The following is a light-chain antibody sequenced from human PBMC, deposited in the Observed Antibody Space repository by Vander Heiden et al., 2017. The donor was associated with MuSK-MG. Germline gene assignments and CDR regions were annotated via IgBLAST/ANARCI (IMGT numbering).Light chain of an antibody. CDR3: QQYYYLPTWT. J-gene: IGKJ1*01. CDR1: QAISNY. V-gene: IGKV1-33*01. CDR2: DAS. Sequence: DKQVNQLPSSLSASVGDRVTITCQASQAISNYLNWYQQKPGKAPKLLIYDASNLETGVPSRFSGSGYGTDFTFTISSRQPEDIAPYYCQQYYYLPTWTFGQGTKVEIK.